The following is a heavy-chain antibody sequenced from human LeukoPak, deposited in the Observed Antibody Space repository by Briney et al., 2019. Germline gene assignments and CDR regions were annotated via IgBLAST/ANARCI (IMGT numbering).Heavy chain of an antibody. CDR2: IYHSGST. V-gene: IGHV4-38-2*01. CDR1: GYSISSGYY. CDR3: ARHLVSYFDY. Sequence: SETLSLTCAVSGYSISSGYYWGWIRQPPGKGLEWIGSIYHSGSTYYNPSLKSRVTISVDTSKNQFSLKLSSVTAADTAVYYCARHLVSYFDYWGQGTLVTVSS. D-gene: IGHD2-2*01. J-gene: IGHJ4*02.